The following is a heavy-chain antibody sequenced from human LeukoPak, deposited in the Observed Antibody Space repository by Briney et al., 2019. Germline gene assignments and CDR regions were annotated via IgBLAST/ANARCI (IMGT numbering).Heavy chain of an antibody. J-gene: IGHJ3*02. Sequence: ASVKVSYKASGYTFNAYYMHWVRQAPGQGLEWMGWIHPNSGDTNYAQKFQGRVTMTRDTSINTAHMELSRLTSDDTAVYYCATSKAAGDRAFDIWGQGTMVTVSS. D-gene: IGHD7-27*01. CDR1: GYTFNAYY. CDR3: ATSKAAGDRAFDI. V-gene: IGHV1-2*02. CDR2: IHPNSGDT.